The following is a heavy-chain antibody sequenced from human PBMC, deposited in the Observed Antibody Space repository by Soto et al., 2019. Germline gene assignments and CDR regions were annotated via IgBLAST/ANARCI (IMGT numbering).Heavy chain of an antibody. CDR3: ASLQYCSGGSCAFQH. CDR1: SGSISSSNW. D-gene: IGHD2-15*01. Sequence: PSETLSLTCAVSSGSISSSNWWSWVRQPPGKGLEWIGEIYHSGSTNYNPPLKSRVTISVDKSKNQFSLKLSSVTAAETAVYYCASLQYCSGGSCAFQHWGQGTLVNVSS. CDR2: IYHSGST. V-gene: IGHV4-4*02. J-gene: IGHJ1*01.